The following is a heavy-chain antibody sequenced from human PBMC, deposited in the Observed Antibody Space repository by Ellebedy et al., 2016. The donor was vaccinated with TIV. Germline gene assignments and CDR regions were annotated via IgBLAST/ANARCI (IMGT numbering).Heavy chain of an antibody. CDR3: ATLPYISTSSAY. J-gene: IGHJ4*02. V-gene: IGHV1-2*02. CDR2: IYPYSGGT. CDR1: GYTFTAYH. Sequence: ASVKVSCKASGYTFTAYHIHWVRQAPGQGLEWMGWIYPYSGGTNYAPKFQGRVTMTRDTSISTAYMELSGLESDDTAVYYCATLPYISTSSAYWGQGTLVTVSS. D-gene: IGHD6-13*01.